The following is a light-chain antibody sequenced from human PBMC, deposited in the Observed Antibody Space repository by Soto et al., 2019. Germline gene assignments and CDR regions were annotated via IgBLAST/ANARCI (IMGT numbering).Light chain of an antibody. CDR3: QHYAGGSRIT. V-gene: IGKV3-20*01. CDR2: GAS. CDR1: QSVSSR. J-gene: IGKJ5*01. Sequence: ETVLTQSPGTLSLSPGEGATLSCRASQSVSSRLAWYQQKPGQAPRLLISGASSRATGIPDRFSGSGFGTDFTLTISRLEPEDFALYYCQHYAGGSRITFGQGTRLEIK.